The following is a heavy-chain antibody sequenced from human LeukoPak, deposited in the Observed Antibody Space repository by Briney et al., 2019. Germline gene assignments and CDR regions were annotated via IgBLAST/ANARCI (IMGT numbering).Heavy chain of an antibody. V-gene: IGHV4-31*03. J-gene: IGHJ4*02. D-gene: IGHD5-18*01. CDR1: GGSISSGGYY. Sequence: SQTLSLTCNVSGGSISSGGYYWSWIRQHPGKGLEWIGYIYYSGSTYYNPSLKSRVTISVDTSKNQFSLKLSSVTAADTAVYYCARLPHGYSYDYFDYWGQGTLVTVSS. CDR2: IYYSGST. CDR3: ARLPHGYSYDYFDY.